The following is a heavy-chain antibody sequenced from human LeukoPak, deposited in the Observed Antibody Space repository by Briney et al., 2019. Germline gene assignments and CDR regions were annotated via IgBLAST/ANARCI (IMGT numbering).Heavy chain of an antibody. CDR2: ISYDGSNK. V-gene: IGHV3-30-3*01. CDR1: GFTFSSYA. J-gene: IGHJ4*02. CDR3: ARGESGWAHFDY. Sequence: GRSLRLSRAASGFTFSSYAMHWVRQAPGKGLEWVAVISYDGSNKYYADSVKGRFTISRDNSKNTLYLQMNSLRAEDTAVYYCARGESGWAHFDYWGQGTLVTVSS. D-gene: IGHD6-19*01.